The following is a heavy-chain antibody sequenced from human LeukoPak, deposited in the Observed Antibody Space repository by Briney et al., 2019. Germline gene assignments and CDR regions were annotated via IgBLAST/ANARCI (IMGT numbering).Heavy chain of an antibody. Sequence: PSETLSLTCAVYGGSFSGYYWSWIRQPPGKGLEWIGEISPSGTTIYNPSLKSRVTISVDTSKNQFSLKLSSVTAADTAVYYCARDSPRSSSWFYYYMDVWGKGTTVTISS. D-gene: IGHD6-13*01. J-gene: IGHJ6*03. CDR1: GGSFSGYY. CDR3: ARDSPRSSSWFYYYMDV. CDR2: ISPSGTT. V-gene: IGHV4-34*01.